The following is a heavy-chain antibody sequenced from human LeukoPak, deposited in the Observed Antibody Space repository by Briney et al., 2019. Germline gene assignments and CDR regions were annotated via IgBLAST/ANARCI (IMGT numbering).Heavy chain of an antibody. J-gene: IGHJ4*02. D-gene: IGHD3-3*01. V-gene: IGHV1-2*02. CDR1: GYTFTGYY. CDR2: INPNSGAI. CDR3: ARDRGDDFWGGFDY. Sequence: ASVKVSCKASGYTFTGYYIHWVRQAPGQGLEWMGWINPNSGAIDYPQRFQGRVTVTRDTSISTASMQLSGLRSDDTAVYYCARDRGDDFWGGFDYWGQGTLVTVSS.